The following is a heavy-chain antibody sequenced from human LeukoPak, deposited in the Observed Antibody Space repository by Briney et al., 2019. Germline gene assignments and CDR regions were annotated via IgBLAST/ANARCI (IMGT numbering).Heavy chain of an antibody. CDR1: GGTFSSYA. CDR3: ARGLGGNFHPFDY. V-gene: IGHV1-69*01. CDR2: IIPIFGTA. Sequence: SVKVSCKASGGTFSSYAISWVRQAPGQGLEWMGGIIPIFGTANYAQKFQGRVTITADESTSTAYVELSSLRSEDTAVYYCARGLGGNFHPFDYWGQGTLVTVSS. D-gene: IGHD4-23*01. J-gene: IGHJ4*02.